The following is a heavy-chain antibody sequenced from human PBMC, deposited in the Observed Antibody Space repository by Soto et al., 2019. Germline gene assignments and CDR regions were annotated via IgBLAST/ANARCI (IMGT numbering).Heavy chain of an antibody. D-gene: IGHD6-13*01. CDR1: GFTFDDYG. CDR3: AIDFLGGSLAAAGTFDY. CDR2: INWNGGST. J-gene: IGHJ4*02. V-gene: IGHV3-20*04. Sequence: GGSLRLSCAASGFTFDDYGMSWVRQAPGKGLEWVSGINWNGGSTGYADSVKGRFTISRDNAKNSLYLQMNSLRAEDTALYYCAIDFLGGSLAAAGTFDYWVQGTLVTVSS.